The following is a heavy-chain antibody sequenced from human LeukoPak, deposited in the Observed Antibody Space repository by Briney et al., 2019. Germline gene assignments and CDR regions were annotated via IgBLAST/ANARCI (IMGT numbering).Heavy chain of an antibody. CDR1: GGSFSGYH. V-gene: IGHV4-34*01. J-gene: IGHJ4*02. Sequence: SETLSLTCAVYGGSFSGYHWSWIRQPPGKGLEWIGEINHSGSTIYNPSLKSRVSISVDTSKNQFSLKMNSVTAADTAVYYCARGQWFRAFWSRGTPVTVSS. CDR2: INHSGST. D-gene: IGHD3-10*01. CDR3: ARGQWFRAF.